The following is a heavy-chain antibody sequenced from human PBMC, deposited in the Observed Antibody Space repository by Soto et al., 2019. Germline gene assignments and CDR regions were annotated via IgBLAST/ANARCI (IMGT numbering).Heavy chain of an antibody. V-gene: IGHV4-39*01. Sequence: SETLSLTCTVSGGSISSSSYYWGWIRQPPGKGLEWIGSIYYSGSTYYNPSLKSRVTISVDTSKNQFSLKLSSVTAADTAVYYCARHDYGLHYFDYWGQGTLVTVSS. CDR3: ARHDYGLHYFDY. J-gene: IGHJ4*02. CDR2: IYYSGST. D-gene: IGHD4-17*01. CDR1: GGSISSSSYY.